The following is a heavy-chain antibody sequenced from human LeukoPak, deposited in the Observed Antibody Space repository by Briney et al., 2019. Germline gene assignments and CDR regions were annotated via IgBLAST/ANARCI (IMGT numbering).Heavy chain of an antibody. D-gene: IGHD6-19*01. CDR1: GGSISSYY. V-gene: IGHV4-59*12. CDR2: IYYSGST. Sequence: SETLSLTCTVSGGSISSYYWSWIRQPPGKGLEWIGYIYYSGSTNYNPSLKSRVTISIDTSKNQFSLKLSSVTAADTAVYYCARESRSSSGLFDPWGQGALVTVSS. J-gene: IGHJ5*02. CDR3: ARESRSSSGLFDP.